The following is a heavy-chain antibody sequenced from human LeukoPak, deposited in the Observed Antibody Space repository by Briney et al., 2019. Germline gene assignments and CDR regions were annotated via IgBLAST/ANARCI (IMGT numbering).Heavy chain of an antibody. J-gene: IGHJ3*02. CDR1: GFTFSSYA. D-gene: IGHD5-18*01. Sequence: GGTLSLSCAASGFTFSSYAMSWVRQAPGKGLEWVSAIIGSGGSTYYADSVKGRFTISRDNSKNTLYLQMNSLRAEDTAVYYCAKSPRRDTAMLLHAFDIWGQGTMVTVSS. V-gene: IGHV3-23*01. CDR2: IIGSGGST. CDR3: AKSPRRDTAMLLHAFDI.